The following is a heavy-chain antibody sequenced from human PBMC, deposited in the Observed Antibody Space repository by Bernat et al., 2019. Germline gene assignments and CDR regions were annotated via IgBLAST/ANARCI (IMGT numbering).Heavy chain of an antibody. CDR3: AKDRGGGSYFDY. CDR2: IRYDGSNK. V-gene: IGHV3-30*02. D-gene: IGHD1-26*01. CDR1: GFTFSTNG. Sequence: QVQLVESGGDVVQPGGSLRLSCAASGFTFSTNGMHWVRQAPGKGLEWVAFIRYDGSNKYYADSVKGRFTISRDNSKNTLYLQINSLRAEDTAVYYCAKDRGGGSYFDYWGQGTLVTVSS. J-gene: IGHJ4*02.